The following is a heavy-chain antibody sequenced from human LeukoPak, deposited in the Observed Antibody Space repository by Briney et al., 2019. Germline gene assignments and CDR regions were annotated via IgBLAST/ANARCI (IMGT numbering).Heavy chain of an antibody. CDR3: ARDTPGTGYGMDV. D-gene: IGHD3/OR15-3a*01. J-gene: IGHJ6*02. CDR2: ISYDGSNK. V-gene: IGHV3-30*04. Sequence: GGSLRLSCAASGFTFSSYAMHWVRQAPGKGLEWVAVISYDGSNKYYADSVKGRFTISRDNPKNTLYLQMNSLRAEDTAVYYCARDTPGTGYGMDVWGQGTTVTVSS. CDR1: GFTFSSYA.